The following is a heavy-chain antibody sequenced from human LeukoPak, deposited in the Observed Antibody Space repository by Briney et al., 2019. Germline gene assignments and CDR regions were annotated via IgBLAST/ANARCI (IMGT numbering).Heavy chain of an antibody. CDR1: GGSFSGYY. D-gene: IGHD3-10*01. CDR2: INHSGST. Sequence: SETLSLTCAVYGGSFSGYYWSWIRQPPGKGLERIGEINHSGSTNYNPSLKSRVTISVDTSKNQFSLKLSSVTAADTAVYYCARSTRYYGSGSYYSDYWGQGTLVTVSS. V-gene: IGHV4-34*01. J-gene: IGHJ4*02. CDR3: ARSTRYYGSGSYYSDY.